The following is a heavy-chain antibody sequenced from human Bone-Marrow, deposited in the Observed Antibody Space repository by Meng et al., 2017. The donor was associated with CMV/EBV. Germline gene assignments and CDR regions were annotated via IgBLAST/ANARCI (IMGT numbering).Heavy chain of an antibody. CDR1: GVSCSSDY. CDR2: SNHSGST. CDR3: ARGKLLWFGEFPWFDP. D-gene: IGHD3-10*01. Sequence: YGVSCSSDYGSWIRQPPGKGLEWIGESNHSGSTNYNPSLKSRVTISVDTSKNQFSLKLSSVTAADTAVYYCARGKLLWFGEFPWFDPWGQGTLVTVSS. V-gene: IGHV4-34*01. J-gene: IGHJ5*02.